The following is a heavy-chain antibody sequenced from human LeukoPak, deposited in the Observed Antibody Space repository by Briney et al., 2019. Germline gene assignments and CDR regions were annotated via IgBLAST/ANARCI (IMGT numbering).Heavy chain of an antibody. CDR2: ISIYNGKT. V-gene: IGHV1-18*01. Sequence: GASVKVSCKASGYTFTSYGISWVRQAPGQGRDWMGWISIYNGKTNYAQKLRGRVTMTTDTSTSTAFMELRGLRSDDTAVYYCAKVFSAATGKYYFDYWGQGTLVTVSS. CDR1: GYTFTSYG. D-gene: IGHD2-15*01. J-gene: IGHJ4*02. CDR3: AKVFSAATGKYYFDY.